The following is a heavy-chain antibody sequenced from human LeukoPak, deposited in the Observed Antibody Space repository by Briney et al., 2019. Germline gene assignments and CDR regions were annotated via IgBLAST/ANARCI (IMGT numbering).Heavy chain of an antibody. CDR3: ARALSWTTDSYYYMDV. CDR1: GYTFTSYD. D-gene: IGHD3/OR15-3a*01. V-gene: IGHV1-8*01. CDR2: MNPNSGNT. J-gene: IGHJ6*03. Sequence: APVKVSCKASGYTFTSYDINWVRQATGQGLEWMGWMNPNSGNTGYAQKFQGRVTMTKNTSITTAYMELSSLRSEDTAVYYCARALSWTTDSYYYMDVWGKGTTVTVSS.